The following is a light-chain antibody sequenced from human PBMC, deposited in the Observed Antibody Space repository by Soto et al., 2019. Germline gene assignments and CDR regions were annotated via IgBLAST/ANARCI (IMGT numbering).Light chain of an antibody. V-gene: IGKV1-39*01. J-gene: IGKJ1*01. CDR1: QSIRND. Sequence: DIQMTQSPSSLSASVGDRVTITCRASQSIRNDLNWYQQRPGKAPKLLMYTTSNLERGVPSRFSGSGSGTDFTLTINNLQPEDFGTYFCQQGFSRPRTLGLATKVDIK. CDR3: QQGFSRPRT. CDR2: TTS.